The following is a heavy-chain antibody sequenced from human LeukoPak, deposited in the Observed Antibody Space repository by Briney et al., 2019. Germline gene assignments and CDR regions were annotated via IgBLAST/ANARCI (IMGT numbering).Heavy chain of an antibody. CDR3: AKSPTTMYPFDS. D-gene: IGHD3-10*02. J-gene: IGHJ4*02. CDR2: ISGSGVTT. Sequence: GGSLRLSCAASGYTFSSYAMTCVRQAPEKGLEWVSAISGSGVTTYYADSVKGRFTISRDNSKNTLYLQMNSLRAEDTAVYYCAKSPTTMYPFDSWGQGTLVTVSS. CDR1: GYTFSSYA. V-gene: IGHV3-23*01.